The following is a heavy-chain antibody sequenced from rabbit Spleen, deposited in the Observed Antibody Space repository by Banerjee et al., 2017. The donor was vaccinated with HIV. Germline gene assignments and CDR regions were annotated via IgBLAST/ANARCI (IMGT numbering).Heavy chain of an antibody. D-gene: IGHD2-1*01. CDR1: GFTLSSYY. Sequence: QSLEESAGGLVQPGGSLKLSCKASGFTLSSYYMTWVRQAPGKGLEWTGYIDPVFGNTYYASWVNGRFTISSDNAQYTVDLQMNSLTAADTATYFCLRDRADIGGDYGPYYFDLWGPGTLVTVS. CDR3: LRDRADIGGDYGPYYFDL. CDR2: IDPVFGNT. V-gene: IGHV1S7*01. J-gene: IGHJ4*01.